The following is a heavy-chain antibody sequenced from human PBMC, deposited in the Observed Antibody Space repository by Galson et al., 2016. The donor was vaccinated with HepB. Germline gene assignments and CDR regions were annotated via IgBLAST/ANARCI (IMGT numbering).Heavy chain of an antibody. D-gene: IGHD4-11*01. V-gene: IGHV3-48*01. Sequence: SLRLSCAASGFTSSSFTMNWVRQAPGQGLEWVSYISRLSTTIYYADSVKGRFTVSRDDAKNSLYLQMNSLRAEDTAVYYCAKYHSVNYPHFDYWGQGTLVTVSS. J-gene: IGHJ4*02. CDR1: GFTSSSFT. CDR3: AKYHSVNYPHFDY. CDR2: ISRLSTTI.